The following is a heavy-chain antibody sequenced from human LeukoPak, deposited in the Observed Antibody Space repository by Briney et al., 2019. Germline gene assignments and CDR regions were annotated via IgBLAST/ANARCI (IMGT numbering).Heavy chain of an antibody. CDR3: AKGAGGYLDY. CDR2: ISSSSSYT. D-gene: IGHD4-23*01. CDR1: GFTFSDYY. Sequence: KPGGSLRLSCAASGFTFSDYYMSWIRQAPGKGLEWVSYISSSSSYTNYADSVKGRFTISRDNSKNTLFLQMNSLRAEDTAVYYCAKGAGGYLDYWGQGSLVTVSP. J-gene: IGHJ4*02. V-gene: IGHV3-11*05.